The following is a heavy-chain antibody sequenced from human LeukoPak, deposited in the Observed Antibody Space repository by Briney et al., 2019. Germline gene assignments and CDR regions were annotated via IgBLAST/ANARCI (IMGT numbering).Heavy chain of an antibody. CDR2: ISYDGSNK. CDR3: AKDVGGWLQFEDFDY. Sequence: GRSLRLSCAASGFTFSSYGMHWVRQAPGKGLEWVAVISYDGSNKYYADSVKVRFTISRDNSKNTLYLQMNSLRAEDTAVYYCAKDVGGWLQFEDFDYWGQGTLVTVSS. J-gene: IGHJ4*02. V-gene: IGHV3-30*18. D-gene: IGHD5-24*01. CDR1: GFTFSSYG.